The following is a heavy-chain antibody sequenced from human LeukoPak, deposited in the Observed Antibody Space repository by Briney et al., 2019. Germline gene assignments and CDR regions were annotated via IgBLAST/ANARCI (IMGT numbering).Heavy chain of an antibody. Sequence: PGGSLRLSCAASGFTFSSYSMNWVRQAPGKGLEWVSSISSSSSYIYYADSVKGRFTISRDDAKNSLYLQMNSLRAEDTAVYYCARGSLLLWFGSGNTRDWFDPWGQGTLVTVSS. V-gene: IGHV3-21*01. J-gene: IGHJ5*02. CDR1: GFTFSSYS. CDR2: ISSSSSYI. CDR3: ARGSLLLWFGSGNTRDWFDP. D-gene: IGHD3-10*01.